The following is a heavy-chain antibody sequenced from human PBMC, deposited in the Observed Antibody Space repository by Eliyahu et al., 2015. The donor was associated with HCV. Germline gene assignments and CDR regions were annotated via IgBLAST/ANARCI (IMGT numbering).Heavy chain of an antibody. CDR2: ISAYNGNT. V-gene: IGHV1-18*04. CDR1: GYTFTSYG. Sequence: GAEVKKPGASVKVSCKASGYTFTSYGISWVRQAPGQGLEWMGWISAYNGNTNYAQKLQRGRVTMTTDTSTSTAYMELRSLRSDDTAVYYCARVARGLGNAFDIWGQGTMVTVSS. CDR3: ARVARGLGNAFDI. D-gene: IGHD7-27*01. J-gene: IGHJ3*02.